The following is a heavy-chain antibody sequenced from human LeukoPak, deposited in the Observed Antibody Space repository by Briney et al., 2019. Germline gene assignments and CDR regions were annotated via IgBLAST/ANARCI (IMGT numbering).Heavy chain of an antibody. CDR2: IYTSGST. D-gene: IGHD6-6*01. CDR3: ARDPDLGMGSSLLFDY. V-gene: IGHV4-4*07. CDR1: GGTFSGYY. Sequence: SETLSLTCAVYGGTFSGYYWSWIRQPAGKGLEWIGRIYTSGSTNYNPSLKSRVTMSVDTSKNQFSLKLSSVTAADTAVYYCARDPDLGMGSSLLFDYWGQGTLVTVSS. J-gene: IGHJ4*02.